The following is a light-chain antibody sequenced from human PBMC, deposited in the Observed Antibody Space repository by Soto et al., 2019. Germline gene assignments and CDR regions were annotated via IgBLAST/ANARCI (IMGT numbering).Light chain of an antibody. CDR3: GTWDVSLTNGRV. J-gene: IGLJ2*01. V-gene: IGLV1-51*01. CDR1: SSNIGRNY. Sequence: QSVLTQPPSVSVAPGQKVTISCSGGSSNIGRNYVSWYQQLPGTAPKLLIYDNYKRPSGIPDRFSGSKSGTSATLDITGLQTGDEADYYCGTWDVSLTNGRVFGGGTKLTVL. CDR2: DNY.